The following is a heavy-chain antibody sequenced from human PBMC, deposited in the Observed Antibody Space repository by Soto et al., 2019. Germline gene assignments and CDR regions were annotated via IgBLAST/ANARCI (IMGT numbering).Heavy chain of an antibody. CDR2: ISYDGSNK. V-gene: IGHV3-30*18. J-gene: IGHJ4*02. D-gene: IGHD6-19*01. Sequence: QVQLVESGGGVVQPGRSLRLSCAASGFTFSSYGMHWVRQAPGKGLEWVAVISYDGSNKYYADSVKGRFTISRDNSKNTLYLQMNSLRAEDTAVYYCANPPGGWDPPFDYWGQGTLVTVSS. CDR1: GFTFSSYG. CDR3: ANPPGGWDPPFDY.